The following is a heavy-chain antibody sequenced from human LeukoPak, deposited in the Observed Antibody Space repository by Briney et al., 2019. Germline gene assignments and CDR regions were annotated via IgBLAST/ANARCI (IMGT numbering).Heavy chain of an antibody. V-gene: IGHV1-18*04. D-gene: IGHD4-17*01. J-gene: IGHJ4*02. CDR2: ISAYNGNT. CDR3: ARAPGYGDYPPDY. CDR1: GYTFTGYH. Sequence: ASVKVSCKASGYTFTGYHMHWVRQAPGQGLEWMGWISAYNGNTNYAQKLQGRVTMTTDTSTSTAYMELRSLRSDDTAVYYCARAPGYGDYPPDYWGQGTLVTVSS.